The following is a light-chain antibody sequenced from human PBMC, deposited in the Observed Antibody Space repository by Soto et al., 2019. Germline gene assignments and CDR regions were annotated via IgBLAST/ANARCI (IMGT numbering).Light chain of an antibody. CDR2: EVN. J-gene: IGLJ3*02. Sequence: QSALTQPPSASGSPGQSVTISCTGTSSDVGGYNYVSWYQQHPGKAPKLMIYEVNKRPSGVPDRFSGSKSGNTASLTVSGLQAEDEADYYCSSFAGASTWVFGGGTKVTVL. CDR1: SSDVGGYNY. V-gene: IGLV2-8*01. CDR3: SSFAGASTWV.